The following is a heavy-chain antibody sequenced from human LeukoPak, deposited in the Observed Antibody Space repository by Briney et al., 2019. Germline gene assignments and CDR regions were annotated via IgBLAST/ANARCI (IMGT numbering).Heavy chain of an antibody. CDR1: DDSIRSYH. CDR3: ARHHDSSGYYFY. J-gene: IGHJ4*02. CDR2: IYTGGSP. V-gene: IGHV4-4*09. D-gene: IGHD3-22*01. Sequence: SETLSLTCTVSDDSIRSYHWSWIRQPPGKGLEWIGYIYTGGSPKYNPSLKSRVTISVDTSKNQFSLRLSSVTAADTAVYYCARHHDSSGYYFYWGQGTLVTVSS.